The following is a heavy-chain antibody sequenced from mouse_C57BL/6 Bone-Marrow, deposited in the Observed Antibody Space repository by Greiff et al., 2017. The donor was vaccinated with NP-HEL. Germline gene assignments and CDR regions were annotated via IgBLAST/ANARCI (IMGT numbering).Heavy chain of an antibody. CDR2: IYPRSGII. CDR3: TLDAAWFAY. J-gene: IGHJ3*01. CDR1: GYTFTSYG. Sequence: VQLQQSGAELARPGASVKLSCKASGYTFTSYGISWVKQRTGQGLEWIGEIYPRSGIIYYNEKFKGKATLTADKPSSTAYMELRSMTSEDSAVYFCTLDAAWFAYWGQGTLVTVSA. V-gene: IGHV1-81*01.